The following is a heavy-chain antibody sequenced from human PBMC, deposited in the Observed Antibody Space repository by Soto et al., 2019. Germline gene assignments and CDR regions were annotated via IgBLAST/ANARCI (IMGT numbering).Heavy chain of an antibody. D-gene: IGHD2-2*02. J-gene: IGHJ5*02. CDR2: IDPSDSYT. Sequence: GESLKISCKGSGYSFTSYWISWVRQMPGKGLEWMGRIDPSDSYTNYSPSFQGHVTISADKSISTAYLQWSSLKAPDTAMYYCARHPLYCSSTSCYIENWFDPWGQGTLVTVSS. V-gene: IGHV5-10-1*01. CDR3: ARHPLYCSSTSCYIENWFDP. CDR1: GYSFTSYW.